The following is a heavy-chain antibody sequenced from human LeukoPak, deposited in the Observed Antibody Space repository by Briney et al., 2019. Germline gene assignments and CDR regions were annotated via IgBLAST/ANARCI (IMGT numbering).Heavy chain of an antibody. J-gene: IGHJ4*02. V-gene: IGHV4-4*07. CDR1: GASISSYY. CDR3: ARGGGLRYNSGWYWYFDY. Sequence: SETLSLTCSVAGASISSYYWSWIRQPAGKGLEWIGRLYISGSTNYNPSLKSRVTISVDTSKNHFSLKLSSVTAADTAVYYCARGGGLRYNSGWYWYFDYWGQGTLVTVSS. D-gene: IGHD6-19*01. CDR2: LYISGST.